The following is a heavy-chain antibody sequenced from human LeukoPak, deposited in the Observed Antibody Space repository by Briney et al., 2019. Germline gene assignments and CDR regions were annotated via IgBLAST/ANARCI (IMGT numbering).Heavy chain of an antibody. CDR3: VKVMSRSYDD. V-gene: IGHV3-23*01. Sequence: GGSLRLSCEASGFTFSSYGMSWVRQTPGKGLEWVSGISGSGDNTYYAEFVQGRFTVSRDNSKNTLILQMNSLRAEDTAVYYCVKVMSRSYDDWGQGTLVTVSS. D-gene: IGHD3-10*01. CDR2: ISGSGDNT. J-gene: IGHJ4*02. CDR1: GFTFSSYG.